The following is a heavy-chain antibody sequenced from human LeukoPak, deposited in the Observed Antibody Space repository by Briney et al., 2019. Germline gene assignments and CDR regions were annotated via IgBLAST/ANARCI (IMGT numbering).Heavy chain of an antibody. CDR1: GGSISSGDYY. J-gene: IGHJ3*02. V-gene: IGHV4-30-4*02. Sequence: SETLSLTCTVSGGSISSGDYYWSWIRQPPGKGLEWIGYIYYSGSTYYNPSLKSRVTISVDTSKNQFSLRLSSVTAADTAMYYCARRFVSLVTPLGAFNIWGQGTMVTVAS. D-gene: IGHD4-23*01. CDR2: IYYSGST. CDR3: ARRFVSLVTPLGAFNI.